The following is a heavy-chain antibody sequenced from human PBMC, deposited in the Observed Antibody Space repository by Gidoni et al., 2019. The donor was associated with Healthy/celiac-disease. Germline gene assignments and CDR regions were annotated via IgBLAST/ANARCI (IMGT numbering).Heavy chain of an antibody. CDR1: GYTFTELS. CDR3: ATALGGYSSTLFDY. V-gene: IGHV1-24*01. CDR2: FDPEDGKT. Sequence: QVQLVQSGAEVKKPGASVKVSCKVSGYTFTELSMHGVRQAPGKGLEWMGGFDPEDGKTIYAQKFQGRVTMTEDTSTDTAYMELSSLRSEDTAVYYCATALGGYSSTLFDYWGQGTLVTVSS. D-gene: IGHD6-13*01. J-gene: IGHJ4*02.